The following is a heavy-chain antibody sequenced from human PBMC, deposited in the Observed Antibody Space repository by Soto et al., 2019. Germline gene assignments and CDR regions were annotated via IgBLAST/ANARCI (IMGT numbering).Heavy chain of an antibody. Sequence: QVQLQESGPGLVKPSETLSLTCTVSGGSISSYYWSWIRQPPGKGLEWIGYIYYSGSTNYNPSLKSRDTISADTSKNQFSLKLSSVTAADTAVYYCARTSFRRDGYNLNFDYWGQGTLVTVSS. V-gene: IGHV4-59*01. CDR2: IYYSGST. CDR1: GGSISSYY. CDR3: ARTSFRRDGYNLNFDY. J-gene: IGHJ4*02. D-gene: IGHD1-1*01.